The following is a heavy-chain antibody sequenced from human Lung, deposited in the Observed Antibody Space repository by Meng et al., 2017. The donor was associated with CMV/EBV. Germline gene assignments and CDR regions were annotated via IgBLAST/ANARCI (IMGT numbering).Heavy chain of an antibody. J-gene: IGHJ4*03. D-gene: IGHD1-14*01. V-gene: IGHV1-2*02. CDR3: TSAPGDY. CDR2: INPKSGGT. Sequence: QVRLVQSGAEVKKPGASVKVSCKASGYTFIDYYMHWVRQAPGQGLEWVGWINPKSGGTHYAQSFQGRVTITRDTSINTVYVEMSSLKSDDTAVYYCTSAPGDYWGQGTLVTVSS. CDR1: GYTFIDYY.